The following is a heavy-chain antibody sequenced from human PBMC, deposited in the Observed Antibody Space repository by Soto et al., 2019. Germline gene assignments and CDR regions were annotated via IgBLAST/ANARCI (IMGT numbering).Heavy chain of an antibody. V-gene: IGHV3-23*01. J-gene: IGHJ5*02. CDR1: GFTFGSYA. CDR2: ISSSGDSA. CDR3: AXSDTALSYGFDP. Sequence: EVQLLESGGDLVQPGGSLRLSCAASGFTFGSYAMIWVRQAPGKGLVWVSTISSSGDSAYYADSVKGRFTVSRDNSMNXLXMQXXXLXAEDTAVYYXAXSDTALSYGFDPWGQGTVVTVSS. D-gene: IGHD5-18*01.